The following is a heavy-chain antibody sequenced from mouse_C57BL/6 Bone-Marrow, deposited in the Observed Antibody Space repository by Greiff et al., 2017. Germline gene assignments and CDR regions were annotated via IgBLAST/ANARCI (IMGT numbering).Heavy chain of an antibody. J-gene: IGHJ4*01. CDR2: IYPGGGYT. CDR1: GYTFTNYW. Sequence: QVQLQQSGAELVRPGTSVKMSCKASGYTFTNYWIGWAKPRPGHGLEWIGDIYPGGGYTNYNEKFKGKATLTADKSSSTAYMQFSRLTSEDSAIYYCALYYGSPAMDYWGQGTSVTGSS. CDR3: ALYYGSPAMDY. D-gene: IGHD1-1*01. V-gene: IGHV1-63*01.